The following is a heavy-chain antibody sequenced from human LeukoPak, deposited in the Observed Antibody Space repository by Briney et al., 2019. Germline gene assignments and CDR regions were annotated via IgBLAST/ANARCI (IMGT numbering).Heavy chain of an antibody. Sequence: GGSLRLSCATSAFTFNSLEMSWVRQAPGKGLEWVSYISSSGSHIFYADSVKGRFTISRDSAKNSLYLEMNSLAAEDTAVCYCVRDSTVSGDEFEYWGQGTLVTVSS. CDR2: ISSSGSHI. CDR3: VRDSTVSGDEFEY. CDR1: AFTFNSLE. D-gene: IGHD3-10*01. V-gene: IGHV3-48*03. J-gene: IGHJ4*02.